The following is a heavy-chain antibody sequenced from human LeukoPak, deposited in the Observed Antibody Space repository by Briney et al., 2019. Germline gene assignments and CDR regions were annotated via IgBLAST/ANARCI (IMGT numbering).Heavy chain of an antibody. CDR2: MKQDGSEK. Sequence: GGSLRLSCAASGFTFSNYWMSWVRQAPGKGLEWVANMKQDGSEKYYVDSVKGRFTISGDNAKNSLYLQMSSLRAEDTAVYYCARGEGWLQLYDYWGQGTLVTVSS. V-gene: IGHV3-7*03. CDR1: GFTFSNYW. D-gene: IGHD5-24*01. J-gene: IGHJ4*02. CDR3: ARGEGWLQLYDY.